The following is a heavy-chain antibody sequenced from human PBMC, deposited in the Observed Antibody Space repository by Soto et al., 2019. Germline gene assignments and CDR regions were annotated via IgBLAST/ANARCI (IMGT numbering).Heavy chain of an antibody. CDR2: ISAYNGNT. D-gene: IGHD3-9*01. V-gene: IGHV1-18*01. CDR3: AGLVLTGYYLVGGRFDP. Sequence: QVQLVQSGAEVKKPGASVKVSCKASGYTFTSYGISWVRQAPGQGLEWMGWISAYNGNTNYAQKLQGRVTMTTDTSTSTAYMELRSLRSDDTAVYYCAGLVLTGYYLVGGRFDPWGQGTLVTVSS. J-gene: IGHJ5*02. CDR1: GYTFTSYG.